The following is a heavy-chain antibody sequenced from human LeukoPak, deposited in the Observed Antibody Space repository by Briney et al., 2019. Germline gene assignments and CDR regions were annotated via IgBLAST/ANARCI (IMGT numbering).Heavy chain of an antibody. CDR2: ISGSGGST. V-gene: IGHV3-23*01. CDR1: GFTFSSYA. D-gene: IGHD3-22*01. J-gene: IGHJ4*02. Sequence: PGGSLRLSRAASGFTFSSYAMSWVRQAPGKGLEWVSAISGSGGSTYYADSVKGRFTISRDNSKNTLYLQMNSLRAEDTAVYYCAKRRDSSGYYYEEIDYWGQGTLVTVSS. CDR3: AKRRDSSGYYYEEIDY.